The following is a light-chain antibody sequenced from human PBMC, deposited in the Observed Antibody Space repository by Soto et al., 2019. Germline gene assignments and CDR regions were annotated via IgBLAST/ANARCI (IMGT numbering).Light chain of an antibody. Sequence: DIQMTQSPCSLSASVGRRGTPTCRASQTIGANLSWYRQKLGKAPTLLIYDASTLQSGVPSRFSGLGSGTDFALTITSLQPDDSATYYCQQSYTTVYTFGQGTKVDIK. J-gene: IGKJ2*01. CDR2: DAS. V-gene: IGKV1-39*01. CDR1: QTIGAN. CDR3: QQSYTTVYT.